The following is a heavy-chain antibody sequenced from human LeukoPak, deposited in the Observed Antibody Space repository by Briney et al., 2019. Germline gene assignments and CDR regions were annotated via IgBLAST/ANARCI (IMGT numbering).Heavy chain of an antibody. D-gene: IGHD3-10*01. J-gene: IGHJ4*02. CDR3: ARVPSWFGDGYFDY. V-gene: IGHV3-53*01. Sequence: GGSLRLSCAASGFTVSSNYMSWVRQATGKGLEGGSVIYSGGSTYYADSVKGGFTISRDNSKNTLYLKMNSLRAEDTAVYYCARVPSWFGDGYFDYWGQGTLVTVSS. CDR2: IYSGGST. CDR1: GFTVSSNY.